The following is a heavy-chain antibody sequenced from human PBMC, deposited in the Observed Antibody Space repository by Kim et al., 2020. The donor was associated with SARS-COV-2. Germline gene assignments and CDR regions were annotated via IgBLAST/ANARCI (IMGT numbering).Heavy chain of an antibody. CDR3: ARVYGGQVWYYYGMDV. Sequence: SETLSLTCTVSGGSISSYYWSWIRQPPGKGLEWIGYIYYSGSTNYNPSLKSRVTISVDTSKNQFSLKLSSVTAADTAVYYCARVYGGQVWYYYGMDVWGQGTTVTVSS. CDR2: IYYSGST. V-gene: IGHV4-59*01. CDR1: GGSISSYY. D-gene: IGHD4-17*01. J-gene: IGHJ6*02.